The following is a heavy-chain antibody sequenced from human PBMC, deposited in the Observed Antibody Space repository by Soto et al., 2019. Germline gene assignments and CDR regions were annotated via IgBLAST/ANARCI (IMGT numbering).Heavy chain of an antibody. V-gene: IGHV2-5*02. Sequence: QITLKESGPPLVKPTQTLTLTCTVSGFSLNTYGVGVGWIRQPPGKALEWLALIYWDDDKRYSPSLKSRLTITKDTSKNQVVLTMTNMDPVDTVTYYCARALGSWGAYYFDYWGQGPLVTVSS. CDR2: IYWDDDK. CDR1: GFSLNTYGVG. J-gene: IGHJ4*02. D-gene: IGHD3-16*01. CDR3: ARALGSWGAYYFDY.